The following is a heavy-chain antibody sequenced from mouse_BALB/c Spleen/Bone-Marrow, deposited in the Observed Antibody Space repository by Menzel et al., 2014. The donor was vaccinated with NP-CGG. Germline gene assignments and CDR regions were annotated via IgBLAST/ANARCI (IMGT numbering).Heavy chain of an antibody. D-gene: IGHD2-14*01. Sequence: DLVKPGASVKLSCKASGNTFTSYWLNWIKQRPGQGLEWIGRIAPGSGSTYYNEMFKGKATLTVDTSSSTAYILLSSLSSEDSAVYFCAYYRYDVNYWGQGTTLTVSS. J-gene: IGHJ2*01. CDR1: GNTFTSYW. V-gene: IGHV1S41*01. CDR3: AYYRYDVNY. CDR2: IAPGSGST.